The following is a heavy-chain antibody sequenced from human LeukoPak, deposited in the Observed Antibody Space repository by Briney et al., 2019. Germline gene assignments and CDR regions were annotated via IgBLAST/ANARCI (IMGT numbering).Heavy chain of an antibody. J-gene: IGHJ4*02. D-gene: IGHD2-2*02. CDR1: GGSISSYY. Sequence: SETLSLTCTVSGGSISSYYWSWIRQPPGKGLEWIGYIYYSGSTNYNPSLKSRVTISVDTSKNQFSLKLSSVTAADTAVYYCASTDVYTRNFDYWGQETLVTVSS. V-gene: IGHV4-59*01. CDR3: ASTDVYTRNFDY. CDR2: IYYSGST.